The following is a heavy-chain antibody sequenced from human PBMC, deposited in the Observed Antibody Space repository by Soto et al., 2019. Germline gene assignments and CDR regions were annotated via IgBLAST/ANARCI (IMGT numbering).Heavy chain of an antibody. CDR1: GGSISSSSYY. V-gene: IGHV4-39*01. J-gene: IGHJ4*02. CDR3: ASPYCSGGSCYLFDY. CDR2: IYYSGST. D-gene: IGHD2-15*01. Sequence: QLQLQESGPGLVKPSETLSLTCTVSGGSISSSSYYWGWIRQPPGKGLEWIGSIYYSGSTYYNPSLKIRVTISVDTSKNQFSLKRSSVTSAYTAVYYCASPYCSGGSCYLFDYWGQVTLVTVSS.